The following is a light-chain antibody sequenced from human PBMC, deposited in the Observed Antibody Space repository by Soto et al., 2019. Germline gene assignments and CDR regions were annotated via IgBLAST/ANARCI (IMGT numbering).Light chain of an antibody. J-gene: IGLJ3*02. V-gene: IGLV2-11*01. CDR1: NSDVGRYNS. Sequence: QSALTQPHSVSGSPGQSVTISCTGTNSDVGRYNSVSWYQQLPGKAPKIIISAVRQRPSGVPDRFSGSKSGNTASLTISGHQADDEADYFCFSYAANDNWVFGGGTKLTVL. CDR3: FSYAANDNWV. CDR2: AVR.